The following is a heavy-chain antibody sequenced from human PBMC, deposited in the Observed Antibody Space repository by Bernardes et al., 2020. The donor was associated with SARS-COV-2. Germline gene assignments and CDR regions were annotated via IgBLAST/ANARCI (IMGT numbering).Heavy chain of an antibody. D-gene: IGHD3-9*01. V-gene: IGHV3-53*01. CDR2: IYSGGST. Sequence: GSLRLSCAASGFTVSSNYMNWVRQAPGKGLEWVSVIYSGGSTYYADSVKGRFTISRHNSKNTLYLQMNSLRAEDTAVYYCARFLSGYFDWSNFDYWGQGTLVTVSS. CDR3: ARFLSGYFDWSNFDY. J-gene: IGHJ4*02. CDR1: GFTVSSNY.